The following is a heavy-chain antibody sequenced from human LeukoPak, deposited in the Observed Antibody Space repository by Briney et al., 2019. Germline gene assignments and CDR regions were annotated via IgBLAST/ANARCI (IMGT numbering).Heavy chain of an antibody. J-gene: IGHJ4*02. CDR1: GGSISSYY. CDR2: IYYSGST. V-gene: IGHV4-59*01. CDR3: ARVRAMMPDY. Sequence: SETLSLTCTVSGGSISSYYWSWIRQPPGKGLEWIGYIYYSGSTNYNPSLKSRVTISVDTSKNQFSLKLSSVTAADTAVYYCARVRAMMPDYWGQGTLVTVSS. D-gene: IGHD3-22*01.